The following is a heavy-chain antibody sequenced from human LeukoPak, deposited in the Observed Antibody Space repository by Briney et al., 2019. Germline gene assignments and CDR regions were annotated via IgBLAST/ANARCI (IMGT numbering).Heavy chain of an antibody. Sequence: PGASVKVSCKASGYTFSSYGVSCVRQAPGQGLEWMGWISAYNGNTNYAQKLQGRVTMTTDTSTSTAYMQLRSLRSDDTAVYYCARSGSTTIFGVVVAHNWLDPWGQGTLVTVSS. CDR3: ARSGSTTIFGVVVAHNWLDP. D-gene: IGHD3-3*01. J-gene: IGHJ5*02. CDR1: GYTFSSYG. V-gene: IGHV1-18*01. CDR2: ISAYNGNT.